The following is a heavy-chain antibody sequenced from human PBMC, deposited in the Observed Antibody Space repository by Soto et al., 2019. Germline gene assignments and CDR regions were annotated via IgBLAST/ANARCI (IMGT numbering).Heavy chain of an antibody. CDR2: IYYSGST. V-gene: IGHV4-61*01. J-gene: IGHJ5*02. CDR3: VRGPLVHFWLDP. CDR1: GGSVSSGSYY. Sequence: PSETLSLTCTVSGGSVSSGSYYWSWIRQPPGKGLEWIGYIYYSGSTNYNPSLKSRVTISVDTSKNQFSLKLSSVTAADTAVYYCVRGPLVHFWLDPWGAGTVLPV. D-gene: IGHD3-10*01.